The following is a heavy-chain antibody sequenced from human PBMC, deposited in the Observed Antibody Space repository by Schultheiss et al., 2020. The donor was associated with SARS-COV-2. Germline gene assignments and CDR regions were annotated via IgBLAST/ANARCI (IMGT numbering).Heavy chain of an antibody. J-gene: IGHJ3*01. CDR2: ISYDGSSK. Sequence: GGSLRLSCVASGFTFSSYAMHWVRQAPGKGLEWVAVISYDGSSKFYANSVKGRFTISRDNSKNTLYLQMNTLRADDTAVYYCAKSLASDWDTDALDVWGQGTMVTVSS. CDR3: AKSLASDWDTDALDV. CDR1: GFTFSSYA. D-gene: IGHD1-26*01. V-gene: IGHV3-30*04.